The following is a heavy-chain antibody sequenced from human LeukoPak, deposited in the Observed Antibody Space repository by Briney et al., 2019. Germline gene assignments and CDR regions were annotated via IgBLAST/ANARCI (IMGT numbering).Heavy chain of an antibody. J-gene: IGHJ4*02. CDR2: IYYSGST. D-gene: IGHD3-22*01. V-gene: IGHV4-59*01. CDR1: GGSISGYS. Sequence: PSETLSLTCPFPGGSISGYSWSWFRQPPGKGLEWIGYIYYSGSTNYNPSLKSRVTISVDTSRNQFSLKLSSVTAADTAVYYCARVGYYDSSGYYDYWGQGTLVTVSS. CDR3: ARVGYYDSSGYYDY.